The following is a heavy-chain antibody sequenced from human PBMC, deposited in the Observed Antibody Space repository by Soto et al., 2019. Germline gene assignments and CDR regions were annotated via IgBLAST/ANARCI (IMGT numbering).Heavy chain of an antibody. J-gene: IGHJ6*03. D-gene: IGHD2-15*01. CDR3: ARDVVVVAANYYYYYMDV. CDR2: ISSSSSYI. CDR1: GFTFSSYS. V-gene: IGHV3-21*01. Sequence: GGSLRLSCAASGFTFSSYSMNWVRQAPGKGLEWVSSISSSSSYIYYADSVKGRFTISRDNAKNSLYLQMNSLRAEDTAVYYCARDVVVVAANYYYYYMDVWGKGTTVTVSS.